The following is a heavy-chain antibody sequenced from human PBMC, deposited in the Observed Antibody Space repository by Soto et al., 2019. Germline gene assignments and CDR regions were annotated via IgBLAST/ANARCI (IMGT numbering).Heavy chain of an antibody. CDR3: ARESGFDWFYP. Sequence: GGSLRLSCAASGFTFSDYEMNWVRQAPGKGLEWVSYISLSGTTIHYADSVKGRFTISRDNAKNSVYLQMNSLRVEDTAIYYCARESGFDWFYPWGQGTLVTVSS. CDR1: GFTFSDYE. D-gene: IGHD6-25*01. CDR2: ISLSGTTI. J-gene: IGHJ5*02. V-gene: IGHV3-48*03.